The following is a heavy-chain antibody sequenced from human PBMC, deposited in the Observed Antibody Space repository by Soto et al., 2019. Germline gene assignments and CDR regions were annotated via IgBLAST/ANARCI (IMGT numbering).Heavy chain of an antibody. V-gene: IGHV4-4*02. CDR2: IYHSGST. J-gene: IGHJ5*02. CDR3: ARDGNYDSSGYYLNWFDP. D-gene: IGHD3-22*01. CDR1: GGSISSSNW. Sequence: SETLSLTCAVSGGSISSSNWWSWVRQPPGKGLEWIGEIYHSGSTNYNPSLKSRVTISVDKSKNHFSLKLSSVTAADTAVYYCARDGNYDSSGYYLNWFDPWGQGTLVTVSS.